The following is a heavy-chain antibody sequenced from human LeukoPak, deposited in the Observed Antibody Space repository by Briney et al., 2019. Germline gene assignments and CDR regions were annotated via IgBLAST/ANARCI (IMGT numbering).Heavy chain of an antibody. D-gene: IGHD6-19*01. CDR2: IFGSGSS. CDR3: ARGMGSGWYTYYFDY. J-gene: IGHJ4*02. CDR1: GGSISDYY. Sequence: PSETLSLTCTVSGGSISDYYWSWIRQPPGKGLEWIGWIFGSGSSNYNPSLKSRLTISVDTSKNQFSLKLSSVTAADTAVYYCARGMGSGWYTYYFDYWGQGTLVTVSS. V-gene: IGHV4-59*01.